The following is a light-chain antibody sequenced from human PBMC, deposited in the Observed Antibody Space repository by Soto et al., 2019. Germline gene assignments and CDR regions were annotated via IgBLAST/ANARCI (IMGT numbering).Light chain of an antibody. V-gene: IGKV1-33*01. Sequence: DIQMTQSPSSLSASVGDRVTITCQASQDITNYLSWYQEKPGKAPKLLIYDASNLETGVPSRFSGSGSGTDFTLSISSLQPEDIATYYCQQYGNLPYTFGQGTKLEIK. CDR3: QQYGNLPYT. J-gene: IGKJ2*01. CDR2: DAS. CDR1: QDITNY.